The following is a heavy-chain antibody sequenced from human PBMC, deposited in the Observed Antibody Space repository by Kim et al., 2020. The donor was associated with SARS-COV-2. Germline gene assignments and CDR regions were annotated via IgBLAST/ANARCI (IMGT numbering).Heavy chain of an antibody. Sequence: GGSLRLSCAASGFTFSSYWMHWVRQAPGKGLVWVSHINSDGTTTRYADSVKGRFTVFRDNAKNTLYLQMNSLRAEDTAVYYCAGNRVALGDSWGQGTLVTVSS. V-gene: IGHV3-74*01. J-gene: IGHJ4*02. D-gene: IGHD7-27*01. CDR3: AGNRVALGDS. CDR1: GFTFSSYW. CDR2: INSDGTTT.